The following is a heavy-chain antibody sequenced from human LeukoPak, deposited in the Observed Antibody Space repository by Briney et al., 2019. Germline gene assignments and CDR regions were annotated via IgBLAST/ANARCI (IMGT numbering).Heavy chain of an antibody. J-gene: IGHJ4*02. D-gene: IGHD5-12*01. Sequence: SVTVSFKGSGGTFSIYAISWVRQAPGQGGEWMGGIIPIFGTANYAQKFQGRVTITADESTSTAYMELSSLRSEDTAVYYCARDLGSGYGGAYWGQGTLVTVSS. CDR1: GGTFSIYA. CDR2: IIPIFGTA. CDR3: ARDLGSGYGGAY. V-gene: IGHV1-69*13.